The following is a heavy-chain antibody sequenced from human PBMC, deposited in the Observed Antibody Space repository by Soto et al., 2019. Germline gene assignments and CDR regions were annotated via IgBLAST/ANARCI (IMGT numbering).Heavy chain of an antibody. CDR2: IVREGSEK. Sequence: QVQLVESGGGVVQPGRSLRLSCAASGFALSSHGIHWVRQAPGKGLEWVAVIVREGSEKHYADSVKGRFTISRDNSKNTLYLEMNSLRAEDTAVYYCARDDDYDDNGLDSWGQGTLVTVSS. CDR1: GFALSSHG. J-gene: IGHJ5*01. CDR3: ARDDDYDDNGLDS. V-gene: IGHV3-33*01. D-gene: IGHD4-17*01.